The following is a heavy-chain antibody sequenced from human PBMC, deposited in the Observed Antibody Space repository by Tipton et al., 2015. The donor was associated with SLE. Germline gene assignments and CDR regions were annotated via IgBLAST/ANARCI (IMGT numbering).Heavy chain of an antibody. D-gene: IGHD6-13*01. CDR3: ASGYLYYFDY. V-gene: IGHV4-59*01. J-gene: IGHJ4*02. CDR2: IYHSGST. Sequence: TLSLTCTVSSGSISSSYWSWIRQPPGKGLEWIGYIYHSGSTNYNPSLKSRVTISVDTSKNQFSLKLSSVTAADTAVYYCASGYLYYFDYWGQGTLVTVSS. CDR1: SGSISSSY.